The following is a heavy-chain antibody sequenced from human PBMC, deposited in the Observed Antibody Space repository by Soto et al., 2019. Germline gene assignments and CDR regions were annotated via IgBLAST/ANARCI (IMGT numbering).Heavy chain of an antibody. CDR1: GFTFNRYG. V-gene: IGHV3-30*18. CDR2: ISDDGSDK. D-gene: IGHD3-3*01. Sequence: GGSLRLSCAASGFTFNRYGIHWVRQAPGKGLEWVALISDDGSDKDYADSVKGRFTISRDNSKNTLYLQMNSLRPEDTAVYYCAKTVRFLELAIDYYYGMDVGGQGTTVTVSS. CDR3: AKTVRFLELAIDYYYGMDV. J-gene: IGHJ6*02.